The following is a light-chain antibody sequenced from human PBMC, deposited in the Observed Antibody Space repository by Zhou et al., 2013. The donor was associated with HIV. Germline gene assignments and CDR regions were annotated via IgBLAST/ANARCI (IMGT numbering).Light chain of an antibody. CDR2: EAS. V-gene: IGKV2D-29*01. CDR3: MQSLETWT. J-gene: IGKJ1*01. CDR1: KSLLHTDGRAY. Sequence: IVMTQTPLSLSVTPGQPASISCKSTKSLLHTDGRAYLSWYLQKPGQPPQLLIYEASNRFSGVPDRFSGSGSGTDFTLRISRVEAVDVGVYYCMQSLETWTFGQGTKV.